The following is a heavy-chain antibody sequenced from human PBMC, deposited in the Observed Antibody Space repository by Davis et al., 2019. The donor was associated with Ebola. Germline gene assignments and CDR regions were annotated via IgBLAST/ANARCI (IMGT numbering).Heavy chain of an antibody. D-gene: IGHD2-2*02. Sequence: GESLKISCAASRFTFSSYSMNWVRQAPGKGLEWVSSISSSGSYIYYADSVKGRCTISRDNAKSSLYLQMNSLRAEDTAVYYCARDLYLGSWNYYGMDVWGQGTTVTVSS. CDR1: RFTFSSYS. J-gene: IGHJ6*02. CDR2: ISSSGSYI. CDR3: ARDLYLGSWNYYGMDV. V-gene: IGHV3-21*01.